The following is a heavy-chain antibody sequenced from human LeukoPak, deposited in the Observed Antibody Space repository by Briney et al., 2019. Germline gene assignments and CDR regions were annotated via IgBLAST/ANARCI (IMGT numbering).Heavy chain of an antibody. CDR3: AKSTAPAGYYLDY. V-gene: IGHV3-30*18. CDR2: ISYDGNDK. Sequence: GGSLRLSCAASGFTFSTCGMHWVRQAPGKGLEWVAIISYDGNDKDYADSVRGRFTISRDNSKNTLYLQMNSLRGEDTAVYYCAKSTAPAGYYLDYWGQGILVTVSS. J-gene: IGHJ4*02. CDR1: GFTFSTCG. D-gene: IGHD2-2*01.